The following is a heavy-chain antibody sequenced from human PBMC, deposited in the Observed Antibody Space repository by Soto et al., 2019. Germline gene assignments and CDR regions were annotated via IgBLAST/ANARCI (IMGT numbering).Heavy chain of an antibody. J-gene: IGHJ6*02. CDR1: GYTFTSYY. CDR2: INPSGGST. Sequence: ASVKVSCKASGYTFTSYYMHWVRQAPGQGLEWMGIINPSGGSTSYAQKFQGRVTMTRDTSTSTAYMELSSLRSEDTAVYYCARDKFPLYSSSWFDYYYYYGMDVWGQGTTVTVSS. D-gene: IGHD6-13*01. CDR3: ARDKFPLYSSSWFDYYYYYGMDV. V-gene: IGHV1-46*01.